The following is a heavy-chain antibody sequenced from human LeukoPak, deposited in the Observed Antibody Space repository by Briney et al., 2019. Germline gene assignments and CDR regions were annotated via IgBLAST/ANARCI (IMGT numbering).Heavy chain of an antibody. D-gene: IGHD2-8*01. CDR3: ARLRWICTDGACYTGFEY. J-gene: IGHJ4*02. CDR1: GFTFSSYG. CDR2: ISYDGSNK. Sequence: GGSLRLSCAASGFTFSSYGMHWVRQAPGKGLEWVAVISYDGSNKYYADSVKGRFTSSRENAKNSLYLQMNSLRVEDTAIYYCARLRWICTDGACYTGFEYWGQGTLVTVSS. V-gene: IGHV3-30*03.